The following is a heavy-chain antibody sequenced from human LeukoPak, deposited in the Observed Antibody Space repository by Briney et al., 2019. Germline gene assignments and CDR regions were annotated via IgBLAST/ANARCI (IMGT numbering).Heavy chain of an antibody. CDR3: AKHGYRSCYNPLDY. J-gene: IGHJ4*02. Sequence: GGSLRLSCAASGFTFSSFAMSWVRQTPVKGLEWVSGISSSGDDTYYEDSVKGRFTISRDNSKDTLYLQMNSLRAEDTAVYYCAKHGYRSCYNPLDYWGQGTLVTVSS. V-gene: IGHV3-23*01. CDR1: GFTFSSFA. CDR2: ISSSGDDT. D-gene: IGHD2-15*01.